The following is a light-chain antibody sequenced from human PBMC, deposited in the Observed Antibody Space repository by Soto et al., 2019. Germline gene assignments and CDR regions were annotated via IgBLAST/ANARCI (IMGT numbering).Light chain of an antibody. Sequence: DIQMTQSPSSLSASVGDRVTITCQASQDINNYVNWYQQKPGKAPKLLIYAASTLESGVPSRFSGSGSETEFTLTVSSLQPDDFATYYCQQYNSYSETFGQGTKVDI. V-gene: IGKV1-5*01. CDR3: QQYNSYSET. CDR2: AAS. J-gene: IGKJ1*01. CDR1: QDINNY.